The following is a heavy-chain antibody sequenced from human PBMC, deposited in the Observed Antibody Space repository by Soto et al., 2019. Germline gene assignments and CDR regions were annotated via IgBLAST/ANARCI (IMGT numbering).Heavy chain of an antibody. J-gene: IGHJ4*02. Sequence: QVQLVQSGPEVKEPGASVKISCKDSGYTFSISGIIRVRQAPGQVLEWVAWIASNTGNTHSEQKLRGRVTVTTDTSTSAAYLDLRSLTSDYTASYYCARVAYDIGGTLLSGQYWGQGTLVTVS. V-gene: IGHV1-18*04. CDR3: ARVAYDIGGTLLSGQY. CDR2: IASNTGNT. D-gene: IGHD3-16*01. CDR1: GYTFSISG.